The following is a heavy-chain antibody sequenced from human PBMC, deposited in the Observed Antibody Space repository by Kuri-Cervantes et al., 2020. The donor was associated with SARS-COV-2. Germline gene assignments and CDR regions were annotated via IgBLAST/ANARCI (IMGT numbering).Heavy chain of an antibody. J-gene: IGHJ4*02. V-gene: IGHV3-48*03. CDR2: ISNSGSTI. D-gene: IGHD4-23*01. Sequence: GGSLRLSCAASGFTFDDYAMHWVRQAPGKWLEWVSYISNSGSTIYYADSVKGRFTISRDNAKNSLYLKMNSLRAEDTAVYYCAGASGGVLGGNYFDYWGQGTLVTSSS. CDR1: GFTFDDYA. CDR3: AGASGGVLGGNYFDY.